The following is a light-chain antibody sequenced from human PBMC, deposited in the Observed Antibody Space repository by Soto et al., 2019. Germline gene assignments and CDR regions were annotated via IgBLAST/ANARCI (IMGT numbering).Light chain of an antibody. V-gene: IGLV2-18*02. CDR3: SSFTTSSTYV. CDR2: DVT. Sequence: QSVLTQPPSVSGSPGQSVAISCSGSSSDVGSNNRVSWYQQSPGTAPKLMIYDVTNRPSGVPDRLSGSKSGNTASPTISGLQAEDEADYYCSSFTTSSTYVFGTGTKVTVL. J-gene: IGLJ1*01. CDR1: SSDVGSNNR.